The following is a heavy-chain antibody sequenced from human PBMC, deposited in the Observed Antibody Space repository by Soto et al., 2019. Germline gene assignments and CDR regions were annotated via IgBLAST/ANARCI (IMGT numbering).Heavy chain of an antibody. V-gene: IGHV1-69*13. CDR3: ARPDEGGYPSNHHYYYALDV. D-gene: IGHD3-16*02. CDR1: GGTFRSYS. Sequence: SVKVSCKASGGTFRSYSISWVRQAPGQGLEWMGGIIPIFDITNYAQKFQGRVTITADESTSTAYMELSSLGSDDTAVYYCARPDEGGYPSNHHYYYALDVWGQGTTVTVSS. CDR2: IIPIFDIT. J-gene: IGHJ6*02.